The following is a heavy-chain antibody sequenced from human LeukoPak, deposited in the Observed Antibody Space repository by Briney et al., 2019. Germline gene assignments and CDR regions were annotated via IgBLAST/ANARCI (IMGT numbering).Heavy chain of an antibody. CDR1: GFTFSSYA. CDR3: AKDRGGYVWGSYPPSDY. Sequence: GGSLRLSCAASGFTFSSYAMSWVRQASGKGLEWVSAISGSGGSTYYADSVKGRFTISRDNSKNTLYLQMNSLRAEDTAVYYCAKDRGGYVWGSYPPSDYWGQGTLVTVSS. V-gene: IGHV3-23*01. J-gene: IGHJ4*02. CDR2: ISGSGGST. D-gene: IGHD3-16*02.